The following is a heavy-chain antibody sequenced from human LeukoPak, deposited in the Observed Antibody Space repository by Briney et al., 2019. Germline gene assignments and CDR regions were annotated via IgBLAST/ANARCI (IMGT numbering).Heavy chain of an antibody. D-gene: IGHD3-22*01. CDR2: IYYSGST. CDR3: ARSYDSSGYYGQGGFDP. J-gene: IGHJ5*02. Sequence: SETLSLTCTVSGGSISSGGYYWSWIRQHPGKGLEWIGYIYYSGSTYYNPSLKSRVSISVDTPKNQFSLKLSSVTAADTAVYYCARSYDSSGYYGQGGFDPWGQGTLVTVSS. CDR1: GGSISSGGYY. V-gene: IGHV4-31*03.